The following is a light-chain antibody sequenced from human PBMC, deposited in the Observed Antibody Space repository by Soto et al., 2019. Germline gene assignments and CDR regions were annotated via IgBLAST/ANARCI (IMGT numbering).Light chain of an antibody. CDR3: SSYAGSSSLL. V-gene: IGLV2-8*01. CDR1: NSDVGGYNY. Sequence: QSVLTQPPSASGSPGQSVTISCTGTNSDVGGYNYVSWYQQHPGKAPNLMIYEDSKRPSGVPDRFSGSKSGNTASLTVSGLQAEDEGEYYCSSYAGSSSLLFGGGTKLTVL. J-gene: IGLJ2*01. CDR2: EDS.